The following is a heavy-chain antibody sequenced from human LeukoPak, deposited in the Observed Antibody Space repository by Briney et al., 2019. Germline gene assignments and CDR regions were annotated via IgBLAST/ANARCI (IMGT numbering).Heavy chain of an antibody. CDR2: LRGDGET. CDR1: GFTFSNYA. V-gene: IGHV3-23*01. J-gene: IGHJ4*02. Sequence: PGGSLRLSCAASGFTFSNYAMSWVRQAPAGGLEWVSSLRGDGETFYADSVKGRFTLSRDESRNMVFLQLNSLRVEDTAVYFCAKASWVSTADAVLWGQGTLATVSS. CDR3: AKASWVSTADAVL. D-gene: IGHD3-16*01.